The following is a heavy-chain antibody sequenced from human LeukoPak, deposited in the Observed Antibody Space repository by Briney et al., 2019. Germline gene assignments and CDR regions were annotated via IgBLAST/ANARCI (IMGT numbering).Heavy chain of an antibody. Sequence: ASVKVSCKASGYTFTSYDINWVRQAPGQGLEWMGGIIPIFGTANYAQKFQGRVTITTDESTSTAYMELSSLRSEDTAVYYCARAKNGYSYDFDYWGQGTLVTVSS. D-gene: IGHD5-18*01. CDR1: GYTFTSYD. V-gene: IGHV1-69*05. J-gene: IGHJ4*02. CDR2: IIPIFGTA. CDR3: ARAKNGYSYDFDY.